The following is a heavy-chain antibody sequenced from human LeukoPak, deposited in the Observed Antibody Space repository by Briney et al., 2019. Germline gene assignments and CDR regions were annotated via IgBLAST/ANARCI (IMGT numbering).Heavy chain of an antibody. Sequence: GASVKVSCKVSGYTLTELSMHWVRQAPGKGLEWMGGFDPEDGETIYAQKFQGRVTMTEDTSTDTAYMELSSLRSDDTAVYYCARANGYDSTPIPGYWGQGTLVTVSS. CDR1: GYTLTELS. V-gene: IGHV1-24*01. CDR2: FDPEDGET. CDR3: ARANGYDSTPIPGY. J-gene: IGHJ4*02. D-gene: IGHD3-22*01.